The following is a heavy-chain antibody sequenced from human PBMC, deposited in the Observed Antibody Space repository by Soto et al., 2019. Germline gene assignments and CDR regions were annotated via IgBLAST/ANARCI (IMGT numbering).Heavy chain of an antibody. V-gene: IGHV1-8*01. CDR2: MNPNSGNT. CDR1: GYTFTSYD. D-gene: IGHD2-2*01. J-gene: IGHJ6*02. Sequence: ASVKVSCKASGYTFTSYDINWVLQATGQGLEWMGWMNPNSGNTGYAQKFQGRVTMTRNTSISTAYMELSSLRSEDTAVYYCARPQLYCSSTSCSSMDVWGQGTTVTVSS. CDR3: ARPQLYCSSTSCSSMDV.